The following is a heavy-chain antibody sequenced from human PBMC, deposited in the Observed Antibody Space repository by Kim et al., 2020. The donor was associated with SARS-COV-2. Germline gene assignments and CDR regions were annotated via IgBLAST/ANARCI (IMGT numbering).Heavy chain of an antibody. V-gene: IGHV1-3*01. CDR1: GYTFTDYA. CDR3: AREGHEGGYLT. CDR2: INADNGNT. D-gene: IGHD3-22*01. J-gene: IGHJ3*01. Sequence: ASVKVSCKSSGYTFTDYAIHWVRQAPGQKFEWMGWINADNGNTRYSQNFQGRVAITRDTSASTAYLEMNRLRSEDTAMYYCAREGHEGGYLTWGQGTMVIVSS.